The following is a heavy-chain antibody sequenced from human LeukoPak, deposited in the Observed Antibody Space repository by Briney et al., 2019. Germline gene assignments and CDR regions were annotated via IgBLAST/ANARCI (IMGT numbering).Heavy chain of an antibody. V-gene: IGHV1-8*01. CDR3: ARVPVVLWSGSDAAFDI. CDR1: GYTFTSYD. J-gene: IGHJ3*02. Sequence: ASVKVSCKASGYTFTSYDINWVRQATGQGLEWMGWMNPNSGNTGYAQKFQGRVTMTRNTSISTAYMELSSLRSEDTAVYYCARVPVVLWSGSDAAFDIWGQGTMVPVSS. CDR2: MNPNSGNT. D-gene: IGHD3-3*01.